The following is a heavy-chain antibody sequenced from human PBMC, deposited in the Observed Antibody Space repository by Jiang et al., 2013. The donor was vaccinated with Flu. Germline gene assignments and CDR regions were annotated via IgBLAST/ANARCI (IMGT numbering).Heavy chain of an antibody. CDR3: ARDMKLVVVLTFGYKWFDP. CDR2: VNTGNGNT. CDR1: GYTFTDYA. V-gene: IGHV1-3*04. D-gene: IGHD3-22*01. J-gene: IGHJ5*02. Sequence: SGAEVKKPGASVIISCRASGYTFTDYALHWVRQAPGQKLEWMGWVNTGNGNTKYSQNFQGRVTITSDTFARTAYMELRSLSSEDTAVYYCARDMKLVVVLTFGYKWFDPWGQGTLVTVSS.